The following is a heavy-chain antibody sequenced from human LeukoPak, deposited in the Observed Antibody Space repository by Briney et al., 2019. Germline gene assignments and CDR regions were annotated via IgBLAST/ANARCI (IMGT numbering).Heavy chain of an antibody. V-gene: IGHV4-39*07. J-gene: IGHJ4*02. Sequence: SETLSLTCTVSGGSISSGDYYWSWIRQPPGKGLEWIGEINHSGSTNYNPSLKSRVTISVDTSKNQFSLKLSSVTAADTAVYYCARGRQTRGYCSSTSCPNDYWGQGTLVTISS. CDR2: INHSGST. CDR1: GGSISSGDYY. CDR3: ARGRQTRGYCSSTSCPNDY. D-gene: IGHD2-2*01.